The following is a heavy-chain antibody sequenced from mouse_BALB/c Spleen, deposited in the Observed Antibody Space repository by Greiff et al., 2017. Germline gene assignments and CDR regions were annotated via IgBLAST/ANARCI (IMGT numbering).Heavy chain of an antibody. CDR3: ARSWGTTDY. Sequence: QVQLQQPGAELVKPGASVKLSCKASGYTFTSYWMHWVKQRPGQGLEWIGVINPGSGGTNYNEKFKGKATLTADKSSSTAYMQLSSLTSDDSAVYFCARSWGTTDYWGQGTTLTVSS. CDR2: INPGSGGT. D-gene: IGHD1-1*01. CDR1: GYTFTSYW. V-gene: IGHV1-53*01. J-gene: IGHJ2*01.